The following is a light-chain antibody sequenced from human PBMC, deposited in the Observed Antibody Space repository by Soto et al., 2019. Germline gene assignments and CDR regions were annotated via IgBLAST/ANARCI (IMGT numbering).Light chain of an antibody. CDR3: QQYDSSSPT. V-gene: IGKV3-15*01. J-gene: IGKJ2*01. CDR1: QSVSSN. CDR2: GVS. Sequence: EIVMTQSPATLSVSPGERATLSCRASQSVSSNLAWYQQKPGQAPRLLVYGVSTRATGIPARFSGSGSGTEFTLTISSLQSEDFATYYCQQYDSSSPTFGQGTKLEIK.